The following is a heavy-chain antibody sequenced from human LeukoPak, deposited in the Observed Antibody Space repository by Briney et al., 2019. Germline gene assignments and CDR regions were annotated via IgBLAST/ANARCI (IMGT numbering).Heavy chain of an antibody. D-gene: IGHD5-18*01. Sequence: GKSLRLSCAASGFAFSDSWMTWIRQAPGKGLEWVAFIKGDGSAKKYVDSVKGRFTISRDNAKNSLFLQMNGLRAEDTAVYYCARDRGWIQHDIWGQGTMVTVSS. CDR3: ARDRGWIQHDI. J-gene: IGHJ3*02. CDR1: GFAFSDSW. CDR2: IKGDGSAK. V-gene: IGHV3-7*01.